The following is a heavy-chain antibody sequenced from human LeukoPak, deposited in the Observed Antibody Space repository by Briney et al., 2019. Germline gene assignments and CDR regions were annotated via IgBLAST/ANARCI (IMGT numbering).Heavy chain of an antibody. CDR3: ARGDTSLQRNDALDI. CDR2: ISLTSNDI. V-gene: IGHV3-21*01. J-gene: IGHJ3*02. CDR1: GFTFSSYA. Sequence: TGGSLRLSCAASGFTFSSYAMNWVRQAPGKGLEWVPSISLTSNDIYYAASVRGRFIISRDNAKNLLSLQMNSLRAEDTALYYCARGDTSLQRNDALDIWGQGTMVSVSS. D-gene: IGHD2/OR15-2a*01.